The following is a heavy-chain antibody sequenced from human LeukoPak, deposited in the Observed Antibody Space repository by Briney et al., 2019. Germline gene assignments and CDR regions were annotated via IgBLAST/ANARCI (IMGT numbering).Heavy chain of an antibody. CDR2: IYPDDSDT. J-gene: IGHJ4*02. Sequence: GESLKISCKGSEYRFSNYWLGWVRQMPGKGLEWMGIIYPDDSDTTYSPSFQGQVTISADKSISTAYLQWSSLKASDTAMYYCARLQVGESGSYGDYWGQGTLVTVSS. V-gene: IGHV5-51*01. D-gene: IGHD3-16*01. CDR1: EYRFSNYW. CDR3: ARLQVGESGSYGDY.